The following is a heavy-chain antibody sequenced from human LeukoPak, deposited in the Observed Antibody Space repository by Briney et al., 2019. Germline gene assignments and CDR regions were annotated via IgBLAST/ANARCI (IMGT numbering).Heavy chain of an antibody. J-gene: IGHJ6*02. Sequence: GGSLRLSCAASGFTFSSYGMHWVRQAPGKGLEWVSGIYTNSRDTRYADSVKGRFTISRDDSKNTLYLQMHSLRVEDTAVYYCAHLVWEYVGGLDVWGQGTTVTVSS. CDR2: IYTNSRDT. CDR3: AHLVWEYVGGLDV. V-gene: IGHV3-NL1*01. CDR1: GFTFSSYG. D-gene: IGHD3/OR15-3a*01.